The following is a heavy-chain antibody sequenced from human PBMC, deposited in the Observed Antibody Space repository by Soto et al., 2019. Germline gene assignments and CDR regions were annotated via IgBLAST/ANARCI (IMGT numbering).Heavy chain of an antibody. J-gene: IGHJ3*02. V-gene: IGHV1-69*01. CDR2: IIPIFGTA. D-gene: IGHD5-12*01. Sequence: QVQLVQSGAEVKKPGSSVKVSCKASGGTFSSYAISWVRQAPGQGLEWMGGIIPIFGTANYAQKFQGRVTITADESTRTAYMELSSLRSEDTAVYYCARDLGAVATTDDAFDIWGQGTMVTVSS. CDR1: GGTFSSYA. CDR3: ARDLGAVATTDDAFDI.